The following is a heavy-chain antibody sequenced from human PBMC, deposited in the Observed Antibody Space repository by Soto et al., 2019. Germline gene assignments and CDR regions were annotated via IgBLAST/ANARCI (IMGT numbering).Heavy chain of an antibody. D-gene: IGHD3-10*01. CDR1: GGTFSSYA. CDR3: ARERTYHYGSGSYYNDESYAFDI. J-gene: IGHJ3*02. Sequence: ASVKVSCKASGGTFSSYAISWVRQAPGQGLEWMGGIIPIFGTANYAQKFQGRVTITADKSTSTAYMELSSLRSEDTAVYYCARERTYHYGSGSYYNDESYAFDIWGQGTMVTVSS. CDR2: IIPIFGTA. V-gene: IGHV1-69*06.